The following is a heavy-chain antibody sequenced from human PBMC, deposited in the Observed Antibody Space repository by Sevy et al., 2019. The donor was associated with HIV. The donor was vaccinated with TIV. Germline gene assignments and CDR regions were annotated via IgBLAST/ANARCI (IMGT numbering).Heavy chain of an antibody. V-gene: IGHV2-5*02. Sequence: SGPTLVKPTQTLTLTCTFSGFSFSTSGVGVGWIRLPPGKALEWLALIFWDDDTRDSPSLQSRLSIPKDTSKDQVVLTMANMDPVDTGTYYCAHRRSKGITITEFDFWGQGTPVTVSS. J-gene: IGHJ4*02. CDR3: AHRRSKGITITEFDF. CDR1: GFSFSTSGVG. CDR2: IFWDDDT. D-gene: IGHD3-9*01.